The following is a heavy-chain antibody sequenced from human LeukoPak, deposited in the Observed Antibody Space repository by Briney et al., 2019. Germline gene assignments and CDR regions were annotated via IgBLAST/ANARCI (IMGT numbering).Heavy chain of an antibody. CDR3: ARSGPYGSGSYLDY. D-gene: IGHD3-10*01. CDR1: GYTFTSYG. V-gene: IGHV1-18*01. CDR2: FRAYNGNT. Sequence: ASVKVPCKASGYTFTSYGISWVRRASGPGLEWRGCFRAYNGNTNYAQKLQGRVTMTTDTSTSTAYRELRSLRSDDPAVYYCARSGPYGSGSYLDYWGQGTLVTVSS. J-gene: IGHJ4*02.